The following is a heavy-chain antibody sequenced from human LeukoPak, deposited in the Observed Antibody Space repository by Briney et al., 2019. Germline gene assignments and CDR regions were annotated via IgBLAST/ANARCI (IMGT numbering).Heavy chain of an antibody. J-gene: IGHJ3*02. CDR3: ARPRRMYGSGSYAFDI. CDR2: ISSSSSYI. Sequence: KTGGSLRLSCAASGFTFSSYSMNWVRQAPGKGLEWVSSISSSSSYIYYADSVKGRFTISRDNAKNSLYLQMNSLRAEDTAVYYCARPRRMYGSGSYAFDIWGQGTMVTVSS. CDR1: GFTFSSYS. D-gene: IGHD3-10*01. V-gene: IGHV3-21*01.